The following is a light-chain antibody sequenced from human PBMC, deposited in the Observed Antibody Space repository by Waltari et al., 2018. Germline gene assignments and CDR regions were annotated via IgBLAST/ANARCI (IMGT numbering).Light chain of an antibody. CDR2: SNN. J-gene: IGLJ3*02. CDR1: SSNLGTNY. Sequence: QSVLSQPPSASGTPGQRATIPCSGSSSNLGTNYVYWYQQLPGTAPKLLIYSNNQRPSGVPDRFSGSKSGTSASLTINGLRSEDEADYYCATWDDSLRMVFGGGTELTVL. CDR3: ATWDDSLRMV. V-gene: IGLV1-47*01.